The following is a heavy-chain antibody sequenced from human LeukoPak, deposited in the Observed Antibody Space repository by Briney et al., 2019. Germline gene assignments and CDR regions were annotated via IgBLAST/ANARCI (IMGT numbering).Heavy chain of an antibody. J-gene: IGHJ5*02. D-gene: IGHD2-15*01. CDR3: ARWGLVAATNWFDP. CDR2: INSDGSST. Sequence: PGGSLRLSCAASGFTFSSYWMHWVRQAPGKGLVRVSRINSDGSSTSYADSVKGRFTISRDNAKNTLYLQMNSLRAEDTAVYYCARWGLVAATNWFDPWGQGTLVTVSS. V-gene: IGHV3-74*01. CDR1: GFTFSSYW.